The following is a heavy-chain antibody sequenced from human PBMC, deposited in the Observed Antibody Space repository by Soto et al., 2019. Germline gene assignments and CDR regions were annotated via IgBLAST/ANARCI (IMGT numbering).Heavy chain of an antibody. CDR3: VRGGLQRRGLDAFDV. Sequence: GGSLRLSCAASGFPFSNYDMYWVRQVPGKGLEWVSGIGIAGDTHYLDSVKGRFSISRENAKNSFYLQMDSLRAGDTAVYYCVRGGLQRRGLDAFDVRGQGTMVTVSS. CDR2: IGIAGDT. CDR1: GFPFSNYD. V-gene: IGHV3-13*01. J-gene: IGHJ3*01. D-gene: IGHD1-1*01.